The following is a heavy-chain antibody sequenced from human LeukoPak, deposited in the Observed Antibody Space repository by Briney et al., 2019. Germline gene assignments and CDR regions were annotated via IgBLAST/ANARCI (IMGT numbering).Heavy chain of an antibody. J-gene: IGHJ4*02. V-gene: IGHV3-30-3*01. CDR3: ARDRKVGAYYFDY. D-gene: IGHD1-26*01. Sequence: GRSLRLSCAASGFTFSSYAMHWVRQAPGKGLEWVAIISYGGSNKYYADSVKGRFTISRDNSKNTLYLQMNSLRAEDTAVYYCARDRKVGAYYFDYWGQGTLVTVSS. CDR2: ISYGGSNK. CDR1: GFTFSSYA.